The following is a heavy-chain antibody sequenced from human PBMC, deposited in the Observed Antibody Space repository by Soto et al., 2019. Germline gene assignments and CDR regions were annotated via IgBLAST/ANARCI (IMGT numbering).Heavy chain of an antibody. J-gene: IGHJ4*02. V-gene: IGHV3-33*01. CDR2: IWYDGSNI. CDR3: ARGVDYADYAIDY. Sequence: QVQLVESGGGVVQPGRSLRLSCAASGFTFSYYGMHWVRQAPGKGLEWVAVIWYDGSNIYYADSVKGRFTISRDNSRNTVFLEMNSLRAEDTAVYYCARGVDYADYAIDYWGRGTLVTVSS. D-gene: IGHD4-17*01. CDR1: GFTFSYYG.